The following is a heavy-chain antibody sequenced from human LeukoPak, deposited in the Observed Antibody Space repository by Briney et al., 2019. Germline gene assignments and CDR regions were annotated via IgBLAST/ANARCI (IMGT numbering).Heavy chain of an antibody. CDR3: ARGNYYDSSGYYYVMGGNIFDY. CDR2: ISAYNGNT. CDR1: GYTFTSYA. V-gene: IGHV1-18*01. J-gene: IGHJ4*02. Sequence: ASVKVSCKASGYTFTSYAMNWVRQAPGQGLEWMGWISAYNGNTNYAQKLQGRVTMTTDTSTSTAYMELRSLRSDDTAVYYCARGNYYDSSGYYYVMGGNIFDYWGQGTLVTVSS. D-gene: IGHD3-22*01.